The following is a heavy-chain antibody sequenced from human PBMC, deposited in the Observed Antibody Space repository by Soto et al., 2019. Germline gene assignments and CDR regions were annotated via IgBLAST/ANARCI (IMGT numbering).Heavy chain of an antibody. Sequence: GESLKISCNGSGYSFTSYWIGWVRQMPGKGLEWMGIIYPGDSDTRYSPSFQGQVTISADKSISTAYLQWSSLKASDTAMYYCARSGAGTTVVVMGGFPAAFDIWGQGTMVTVSS. V-gene: IGHV5-51*01. CDR1: GYSFTSYW. CDR3: ARSGAGTTVVVMGGFPAAFDI. CDR2: IYPGDSDT. J-gene: IGHJ3*02. D-gene: IGHD1-1*01.